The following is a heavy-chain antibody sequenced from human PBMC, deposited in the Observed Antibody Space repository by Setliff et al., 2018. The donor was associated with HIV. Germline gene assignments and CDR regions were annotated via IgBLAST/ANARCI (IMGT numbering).Heavy chain of an antibody. Sequence: GASVKVSCKASGYNFTNYAIHWVRQSPGQGLECMGWINAGNGNTESSKKFQGRVTITRETSATTAYMELSSLTPEDTPIYFCARSLSYGSVTYSAAGFWGQGTLVTVSS. D-gene: IGHD3-10*01. J-gene: IGHJ4*02. CDR2: INAGNGNT. V-gene: IGHV1-3*01. CDR1: GYNFTNYA. CDR3: ARSLSYGSVTYSAAGF.